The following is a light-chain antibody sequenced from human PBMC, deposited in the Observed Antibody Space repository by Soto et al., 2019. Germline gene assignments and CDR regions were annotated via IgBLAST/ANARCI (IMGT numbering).Light chain of an antibody. V-gene: IGLV2-14*01. CDR3: SSYTSSSTNV. Sequence: QSALTQPASVSGSPGQSITISCTGTSSDVGGYNYVSWYQQHPGKAPKLMIYEDSNRPSGVSNRFCGSKSGNTASLTISGRQAEDEADYYCSSYTSSSTNVFGTGTKLTVL. CDR2: EDS. CDR1: SSDVGGYNY. J-gene: IGLJ1*01.